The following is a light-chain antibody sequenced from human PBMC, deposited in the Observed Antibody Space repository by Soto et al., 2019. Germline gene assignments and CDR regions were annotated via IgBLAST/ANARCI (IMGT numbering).Light chain of an antibody. CDR1: QRVAGGF. Sequence: DIVLTQSPATLSLSPGERVTLYCGASQRVAGGFLAWYQQKPGLAPRLILYDTSFRATGIPDRFSGSGSGTAFTLTISRLDPDDFAVYYCPQYGSSPSFGQGSKVEIK. CDR2: DTS. V-gene: IGKV3D-20*01. CDR3: PQYGSSPS. J-gene: IGKJ1*01.